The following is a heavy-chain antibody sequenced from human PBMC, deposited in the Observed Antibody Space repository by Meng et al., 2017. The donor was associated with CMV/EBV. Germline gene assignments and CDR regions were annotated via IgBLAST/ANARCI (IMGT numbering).Heavy chain of an antibody. D-gene: IGHD3-3*01. CDR3: ARGGTDYWSGYVWFDP. V-gene: IGHV4-59*01. CDR1: AGPISSYY. Sequence: SETLSLTCTASAGPISSYYWTWIRQPPGKGLEWVGYIYYNGNTNYNPSLKSRVTISVDTSKNQFSLKMSYVTAADTAVYYCARGGTDYWSGYVWFDPWGQGTLVTVSS. J-gene: IGHJ5*02. CDR2: IYYNGNT.